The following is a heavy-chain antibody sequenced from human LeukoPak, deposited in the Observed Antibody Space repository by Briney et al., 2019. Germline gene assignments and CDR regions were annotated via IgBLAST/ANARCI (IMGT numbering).Heavy chain of an antibody. Sequence: SATLSLTCAVYGGSFSGYYWNWIRQPPGKGLEWIGEISHRGSTNYNPSLKSRVTISVDTSRSQFSLKLSSVTAADTAVYYCARGAEDYVWGSYPNWFDPWGQGTLVTVSS. D-gene: IGHD3-16*01. V-gene: IGHV4-34*01. CDR3: ARGAEDYVWGSYPNWFDP. J-gene: IGHJ5*02. CDR1: GGSFSGYY. CDR2: ISHRGST.